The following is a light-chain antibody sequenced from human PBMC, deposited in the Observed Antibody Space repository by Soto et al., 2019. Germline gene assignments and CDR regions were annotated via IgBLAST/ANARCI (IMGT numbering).Light chain of an antibody. V-gene: IGKV3-15*01. CDR1: QSVASN. J-gene: IGKJ4*01. CDR2: GAS. CDR3: QQYNNWPPLT. Sequence: DIVMTPSPATLPVSPGERATLSCRASQSVASNLAWYQQRPGQAPRLLIYGASTRATGIPARFSGSGSGTEFTLTISSLQSEDFAVYYCQQYNNWPPLTFGGGTKVEIK.